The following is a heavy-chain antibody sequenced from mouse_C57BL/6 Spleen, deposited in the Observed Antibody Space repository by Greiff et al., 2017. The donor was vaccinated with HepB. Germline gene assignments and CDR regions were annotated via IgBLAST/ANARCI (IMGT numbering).Heavy chain of an antibody. J-gene: IGHJ3*01. CDR2: IYPGDGDT. CDR3: ANYDAGFAY. D-gene: IGHD2-4*01. CDR1: GYAFSSSW. Sequence: VKLKHSGPELVKPGASVKISCKASGYAFSSSWMNWVKQRPGKGLEWIGRIYPGDGDTNYNGKFKGKATLTADKSSSTAYMQLSSLTSEDSAVYYCANYDAGFAYWGQGTLVTVSA. V-gene: IGHV1-82*01.